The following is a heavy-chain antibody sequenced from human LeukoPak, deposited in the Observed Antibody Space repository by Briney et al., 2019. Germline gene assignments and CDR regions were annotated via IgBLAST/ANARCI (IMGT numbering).Heavy chain of an antibody. Sequence: PSETLSLTCAVYGGSFSGYYWSWIRQPPGKGLEWIGETNHSGSTNYNPSLKSRVTISVDTSKNQFSLKLSSVTAADTAVYYCAREGRGDLDYWGQGTLVTVSS. J-gene: IGHJ4*02. CDR1: GGSFSGYY. CDR3: AREGRGDLDY. CDR2: TNHSGST. V-gene: IGHV4-34*01.